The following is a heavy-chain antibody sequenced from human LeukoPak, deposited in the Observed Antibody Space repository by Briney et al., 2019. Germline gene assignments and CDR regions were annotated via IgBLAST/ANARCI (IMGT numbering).Heavy chain of an antibody. CDR3: AKDRNYYDFWSGYPDY. V-gene: IGHV3-23*01. CDR1: GFTFDDYT. J-gene: IGHJ4*02. CDR2: ISGSGGST. D-gene: IGHD3-3*01. Sequence: GGSLRLSCAASGFTFDDYTMHWVRQVPGKGLEWVSAISGSGGSTYYADSVKGRFTISRDNSKNTLYLQMNSLRAEDTAVYYCAKDRNYYDFWSGYPDYWGQGTLVTVSS.